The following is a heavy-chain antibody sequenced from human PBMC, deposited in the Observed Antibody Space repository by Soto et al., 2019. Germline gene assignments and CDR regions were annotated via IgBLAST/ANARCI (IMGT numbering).Heavy chain of an antibody. J-gene: IGHJ4*02. D-gene: IGHD5-12*01. CDR1: GASISGHA. CDR3: VRGRSYSVYDF. CDR2: IYPSGST. V-gene: IGHV4-4*07. Sequence: TSETLSLTCTVSGASISGHAWIWVRQPAGRGLEWIGHIYPSGSTSYNPSLRSRVTMSLDTSNNQIFLNLTSVTAADTAVFYCVRGRSYSVYDFWGPGTLVT.